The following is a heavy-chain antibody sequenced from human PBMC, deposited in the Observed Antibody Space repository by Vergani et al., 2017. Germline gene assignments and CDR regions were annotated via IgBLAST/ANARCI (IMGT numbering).Heavy chain of an antibody. V-gene: IGHV4-39*01. CDR3: ARRMIVVDNWFDT. J-gene: IGHJ5*02. D-gene: IGHD3-22*01. Sequence: QLQLQESGPGLVKPSETLYLTCAVSGGSISSSSYYWGWIRQPPGKGLEWIGCIYYSGRTYYNPSLKSRVTISVDTSRNQFSLKLSSVTAADTAVYYCARRMIVVDNWFDTWGQGTLVTVSS. CDR1: GGSISSSSYY. CDR2: IYYSGRT.